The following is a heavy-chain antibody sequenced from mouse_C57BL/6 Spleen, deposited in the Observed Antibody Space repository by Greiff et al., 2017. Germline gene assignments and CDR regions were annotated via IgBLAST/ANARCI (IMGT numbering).Heavy chain of an antibody. D-gene: IGHD4-1*01. Sequence: VQLKQPGAELVKPGASVKLSCKASGYTFTSYWMHWVKQRPGQGLEWIGMIHPNSGSTNYNEKFKSKATLTVDKSSSTAYMQLSSLTSEDSAVYYCARGTGTEGYFDVWGTGTTVTVSS. CDR3: ARGTGTEGYFDV. J-gene: IGHJ1*03. CDR1: GYTFTSYW. V-gene: IGHV1-64*01. CDR2: IHPNSGST.